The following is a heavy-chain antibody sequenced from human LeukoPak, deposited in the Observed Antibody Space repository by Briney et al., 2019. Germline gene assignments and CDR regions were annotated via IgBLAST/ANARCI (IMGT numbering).Heavy chain of an antibody. V-gene: IGHV1-2*02. J-gene: IGHJ4*02. CDR1: GYTFTGYY. CDR3: ARTPPDTYYDFWSGYAPGSFYFVY. D-gene: IGHD3-3*01. CDR2: INPNSGGT. Sequence: ASVKVSCKASGYTFTGYYMHWVRQAPGQGLEWMGWINPNSGGTNYAQKFQGRVTMTRDTSISTAYMELSRLRSDDTAVYYCARTPPDTYYDFWSGYAPGSFYFVYWGQGTLVTVSS.